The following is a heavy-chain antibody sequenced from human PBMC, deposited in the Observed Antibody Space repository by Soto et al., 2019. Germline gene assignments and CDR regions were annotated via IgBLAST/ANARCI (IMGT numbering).Heavy chain of an antibody. D-gene: IGHD2-15*01. CDR3: ARGGGRDDDAFDI. V-gene: IGHV1-3*01. J-gene: IGHJ3*02. CDR2: INAGNGNT. CDR1: GYTFTSYA. Sequence: QVQLVQSGAEVKKPGASVKVSCKASGYTFTSYAMHWVRQAPGQRLEWMGWINAGNGNTKYSQKFQGRVTITRDTSASTAYMELSSLRSEDTAVYYCARGGGRDDDAFDIWGQGTKVTVSS.